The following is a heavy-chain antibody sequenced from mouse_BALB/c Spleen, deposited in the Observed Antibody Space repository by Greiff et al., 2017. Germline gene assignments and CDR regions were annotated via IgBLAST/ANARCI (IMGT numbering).Heavy chain of an antibody. J-gene: IGHJ1*01. CDR2: IYPGSGST. CDR3: ARGGPRYFDV. V-gene: IGHV1-55*01. Sequence: LVESGAELARPGASVKLSCKASGYNFTSYWINWVKLRPGQGLEWIGDIYPGSGSTNYNEKFKSKATLTVDTSSSTAYMQLSSLASEDSALYYCARGGPRYFDVWGAGTTVTVSS. CDR1: GYNFTSYW.